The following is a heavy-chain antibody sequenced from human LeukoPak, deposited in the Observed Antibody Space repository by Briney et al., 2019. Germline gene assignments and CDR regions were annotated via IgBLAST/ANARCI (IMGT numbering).Heavy chain of an antibody. J-gene: IGHJ4*02. V-gene: IGHV4-30-2*01. D-gene: IGHD6-19*01. CDR3: ARRKMDSSGWYFFDY. CDR2: IYHSGST. Sequence: PSQTLSLTCTVSGGSISSGGYYWSWIRQPPGKGLEWIGYIYHSGSTYYNPSLKSRVTISVDTSKNQFSLKLSSVTAADTAVYYCARRKMDSSGWYFFDYWGQGTLVTVSS. CDR1: GGSISSGGYY.